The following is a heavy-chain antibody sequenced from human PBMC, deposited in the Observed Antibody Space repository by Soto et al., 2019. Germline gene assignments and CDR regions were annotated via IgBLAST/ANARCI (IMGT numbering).Heavy chain of an antibody. CDR2: INHSGST. CDR3: ARGPEYSSSSPKNFDY. J-gene: IGHJ4*02. V-gene: IGHV4-34*01. D-gene: IGHD6-6*01. CDR1: GGSFSGYY. Sequence: SETLSLTCAVYGGSFSGYYWSWIRQPPGKGLEWIGEINHSGSTNYNPSLKSRVTISVDTSKNQFSLKLSSVTAADTAVYYCARGPEYSSSSPKNFDYWGKGTLVTVSS.